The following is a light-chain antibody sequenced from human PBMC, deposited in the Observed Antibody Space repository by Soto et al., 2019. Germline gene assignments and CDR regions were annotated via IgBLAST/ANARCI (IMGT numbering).Light chain of an antibody. V-gene: IGKV3-20*01. CDR1: QSVSSSY. CDR2: GAS. J-gene: IGKJ4*01. CDR3: PQYGSSPLT. Sequence: EIVLTQSPGTLSLSPGERATLSCRASQSVSSSYLAWYQQKPGQAPRLLIYGASSRATGIPDRFSGSGSGTDFTLTISRLEPEDFAVYFWPQYGSSPLTFGGGTKVEIK.